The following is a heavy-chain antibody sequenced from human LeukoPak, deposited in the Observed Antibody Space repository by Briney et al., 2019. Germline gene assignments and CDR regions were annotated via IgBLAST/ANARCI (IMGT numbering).Heavy chain of an antibody. V-gene: IGHV5-51*01. D-gene: IGHD3-10*01. CDR2: IYPADSDT. J-gene: IGHJ4*02. Sequence: GESLKISCKTSGYSFTSYWIGWVRQMPGKGLEWMGIIYPADSDTTYSPSFQGQVTISADKSISTAYLQWGSLKASDTAMYYCARHALSGSGNYLDYWGQGTLVTVSS. CDR3: ARHALSGSGNYLDY. CDR1: GYSFTSYW.